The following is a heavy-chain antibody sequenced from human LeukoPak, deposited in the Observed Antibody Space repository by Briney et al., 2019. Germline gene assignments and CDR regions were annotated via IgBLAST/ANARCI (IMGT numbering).Heavy chain of an antibody. CDR2: IFHSGST. Sequence: SETLSLTCAVSGGSIFSSNWWSWVRQPPGKGLEWIGQIFHSGSTSYSPSLKSRVTISVDKSKNQFSLKLTSVTAADTAVYYCAREGDSGSYLYWGQGILVTVSS. J-gene: IGHJ4*02. CDR3: AREGDSGSYLY. D-gene: IGHD1-26*01. V-gene: IGHV4-4*02. CDR1: GGSIFSSNW.